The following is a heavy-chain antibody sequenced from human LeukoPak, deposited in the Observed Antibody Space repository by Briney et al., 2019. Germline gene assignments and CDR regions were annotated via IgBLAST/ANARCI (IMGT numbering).Heavy chain of an antibody. J-gene: IGHJ2*01. Sequence: PGGSLRLSCAASGFTFSNYWMNWVRQAPGEGLEWVANVKQDGSERYYVASVKGRFTISRDNAKNSLFLQMNSLRAEDTAVYYCATRYFDLWGRGTLVTVSS. CDR1: GFTFSNYW. CDR3: ATRYFDL. CDR2: VKQDGSER. V-gene: IGHV3-7*01.